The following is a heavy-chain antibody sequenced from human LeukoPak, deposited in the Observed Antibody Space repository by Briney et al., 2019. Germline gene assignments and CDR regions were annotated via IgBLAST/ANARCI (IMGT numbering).Heavy chain of an antibody. CDR3: ARDVEMATGYNWFDP. CDR1: GFTFSSYS. Sequence: GGSLRLSCAASGFTFSSYSMNWVRQAPGKGLEWVAVISYDGSNKYYADSVKGRFTISRDNSKNTLYLQMNSLRAEDTAVYYCARDVEMATGYNWFDPWGQGTLVTVSS. D-gene: IGHD5-24*01. V-gene: IGHV3-30*03. J-gene: IGHJ5*02. CDR2: ISYDGSNK.